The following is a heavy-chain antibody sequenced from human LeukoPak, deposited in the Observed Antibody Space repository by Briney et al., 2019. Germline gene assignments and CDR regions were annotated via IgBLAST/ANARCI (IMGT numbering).Heavy chain of an antibody. CDR2: IKQDGSEK. J-gene: IGHJ1*01. D-gene: IGHD6-13*01. Sequence: GGSLRLSCAASGFTFSSYWMSWVRQAPGRGLEWVANIKQDGSEKYYVDSVKGRFTISRDNAKNSLYLQMNSLRAEDTAVYYSSLEGSSWYRYFQHWGQGTLVTVSS. CDR1: GFTFSSYW. V-gene: IGHV3-7*05. CDR3: SLEGSSWYRYFQH.